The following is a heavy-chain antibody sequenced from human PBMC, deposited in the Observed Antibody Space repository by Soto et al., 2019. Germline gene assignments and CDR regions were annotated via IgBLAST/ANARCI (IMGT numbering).Heavy chain of an antibody. J-gene: IGHJ3*02. CDR1: GGSMSENDYY. CDR2: IYDTWTT. Sequence: QVQLQEAGPGLVRPSQTLSLTCTVAGGSMSENDYYWSWLRQSPGQGLQWIGYIYDTWTTSYSPSLKSRVTMSPDTSRNQFSLKLTSVTAADTAFYFWARGIVRGGFDIWGQGTVVTVSS. CDR3: ARGIVRGGFDI. V-gene: IGHV4-30-4*01. D-gene: IGHD3-10*02.